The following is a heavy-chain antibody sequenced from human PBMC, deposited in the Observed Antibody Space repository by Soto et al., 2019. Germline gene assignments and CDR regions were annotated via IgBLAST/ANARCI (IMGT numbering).Heavy chain of an antibody. V-gene: IGHV3-48*02. J-gene: IGHJ4*02. CDR3: AREDIVVVVADVDY. Sequence: PGGSLRLSCAASGFTFSSYSMNWVRQAPGKGLEWVSYISSSSSTIYYADSVKGRFTISRGNAKNSLYLQMNSLRDEDTAVYYSAREDIVVVVADVDYWGQGTLVTVSS. D-gene: IGHD2-15*01. CDR2: ISSSSSTI. CDR1: GFTFSSYS.